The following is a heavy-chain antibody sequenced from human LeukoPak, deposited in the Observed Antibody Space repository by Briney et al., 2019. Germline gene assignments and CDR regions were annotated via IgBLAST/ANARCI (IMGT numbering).Heavy chain of an antibody. Sequence: GASVKVSCKASGYTFTSYYMHWVRQAPGQGLEWMGIINPSGGSTSYAQKFQGRVTITADESTSTAYMELSSLRSEDTAVYYCARYSGGSRGDSWFDPWGQGTLVTVSS. CDR3: ARYSGGSRGDSWFDP. CDR2: INPSGGST. V-gene: IGHV1-46*01. CDR1: GYTFTSYY. D-gene: IGHD2-15*01. J-gene: IGHJ5*02.